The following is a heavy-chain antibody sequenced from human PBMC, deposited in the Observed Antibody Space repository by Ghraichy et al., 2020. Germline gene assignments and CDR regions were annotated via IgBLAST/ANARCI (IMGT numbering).Heavy chain of an antibody. J-gene: IGHJ5*02. CDR2: IYPGDSDT. V-gene: IGHV5-51*01. D-gene: IGHD5-12*01. Sequence: GESLNISCKGSGYSFTSYWIGWVRQMPGKGLEWMGIIYPGDSDTRYSPSFQGQVTISADKSISTAYLQWSSLKASDTAMYYCARRGIVATNAGDWFDPWGQGTLVTVSS. CDR1: GYSFTSYW. CDR3: ARRGIVATNAGDWFDP.